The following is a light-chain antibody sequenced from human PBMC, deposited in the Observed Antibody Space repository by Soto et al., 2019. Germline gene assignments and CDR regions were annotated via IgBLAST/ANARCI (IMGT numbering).Light chain of an antibody. CDR3: CSYAGSSTHVV. V-gene: IGLV2-23*01. CDR1: SSDVGSYNL. CDR2: EGT. Sequence: QSVLTQPASVSGSPGQSITISCTGTSSDVGSYNLVSWYQQHPDTAPKLMIFEGTKRPSGVSTRFSGSKSGNTASLTISGLQAEDEAHYYCCSYAGSSTHVVFGGGTKLTVL. J-gene: IGLJ2*01.